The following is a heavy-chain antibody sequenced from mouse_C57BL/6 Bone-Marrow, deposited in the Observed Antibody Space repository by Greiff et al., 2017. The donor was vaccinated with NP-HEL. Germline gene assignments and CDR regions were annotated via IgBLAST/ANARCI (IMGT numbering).Heavy chain of an antibody. CDR3: ARDLLWYFDV. D-gene: IGHD2-1*01. J-gene: IGHJ1*03. V-gene: IGHV1-55*01. CDR2: IYPGSGST. Sequence: VQLQQSGAELVKPGASVKMSCKASGYTFTSYWITWVKQRPGQGLEWIGDIYPGSGSTNYNEKFKSKATLTVDTSSSTAYMQLSSLTSEDSAVYYCARDLLWYFDVWGTGTTVAVSS. CDR1: GYTFTSYW.